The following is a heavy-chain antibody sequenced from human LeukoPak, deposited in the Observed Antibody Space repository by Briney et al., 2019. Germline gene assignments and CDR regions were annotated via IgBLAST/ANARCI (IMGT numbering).Heavy chain of an antibody. CDR3: AKARLSTGWAYNDY. J-gene: IGHJ4*02. CDR1: GSTFVNYA. V-gene: IGHV3-23*01. D-gene: IGHD6-19*01. Sequence: PGGSLRLSCAASGSTFVNYAMSWVRQAPGKGLEWVSAVVGGGRTTFYADSVKGRFTISRDNSKNTVYLQINSLRAEDTAVYYCAKARLSTGWAYNDYWGQGTQVTVSS. CDR2: VVGGGRTT.